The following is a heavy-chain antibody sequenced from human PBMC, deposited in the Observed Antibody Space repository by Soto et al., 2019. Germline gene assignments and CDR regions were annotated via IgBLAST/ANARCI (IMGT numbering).Heavy chain of an antibody. CDR1: GFTFSSYG. J-gene: IGHJ6*01. Sequence: QVQLVESGGGVVQPGRSLRLSCAASGFTFSSYGMHWVRQAPGKGLEWVAVISYDGSNKYYADSVKGRFTISRDNSKNTLYLQMNSLRAEDTAVYYCAKYPYYYGSGSYKRGMDVW. V-gene: IGHV3-30*18. D-gene: IGHD3-10*01. CDR2: ISYDGSNK. CDR3: AKYPYYYGSGSYKRGMDV.